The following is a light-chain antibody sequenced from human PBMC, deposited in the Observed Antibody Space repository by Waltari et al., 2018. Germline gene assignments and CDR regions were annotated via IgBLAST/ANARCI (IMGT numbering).Light chain of an antibody. Sequence: IQLTQSPSSLSASVGDRVTITCRASQGISSYLGWYQQKPGRAPKLLIYDASNLETGVPSRFSGSGSGTDFSFTISSLQPEDIATYYCQQFDNLVYTFGQGTKLEIK. CDR1: QGISSY. V-gene: IGKV1-33*01. J-gene: IGKJ2*01. CDR2: DAS. CDR3: QQFDNLVYT.